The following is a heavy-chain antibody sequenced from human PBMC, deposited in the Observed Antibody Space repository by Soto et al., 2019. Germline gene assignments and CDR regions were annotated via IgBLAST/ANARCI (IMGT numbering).Heavy chain of an antibody. CDR1: GFTFSINA. Sequence: DVQLLESGGGLVQPGGPLRLSCATSGFTFSINALSWVRQAPGKGLEWVSAISANGQGIYYADSVRGRFSISRDNSRNTVFLHMDSLRAEDTAVYYCAKDRDYPRDQFHYWGQGTLVTVSS. V-gene: IGHV3-23*01. CDR2: ISANGQGI. J-gene: IGHJ4*02. D-gene: IGHD2-2*01. CDR3: AKDRDYPRDQFHY.